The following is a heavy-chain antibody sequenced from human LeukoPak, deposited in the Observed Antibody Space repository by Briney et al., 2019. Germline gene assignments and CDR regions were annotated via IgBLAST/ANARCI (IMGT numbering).Heavy chain of an antibody. J-gene: IGHJ4*02. CDR3: ARDRPTLTGYYPFDY. Sequence: GGSLRLSCAASGFTFSSYSMNWVRQAPGKGLEWVSSISSSSSYIYYADSVKGRFTISRDNAKDSLYLQMNSLRAEDTAVYYCARDRPTLTGYYPFDYWGQGTLVTVSS. D-gene: IGHD3-9*01. CDR2: ISSSSSYI. V-gene: IGHV3-21*06. CDR1: GFTFSSYS.